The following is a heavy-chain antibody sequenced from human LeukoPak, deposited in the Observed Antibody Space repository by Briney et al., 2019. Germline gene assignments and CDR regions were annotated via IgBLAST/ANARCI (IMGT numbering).Heavy chain of an antibody. CDR3: ARGTWFGELSHSNWFDP. CDR1: GYTFTSYG. J-gene: IGHJ5*02. V-gene: IGHV1-2*02. D-gene: IGHD3-10*01. CDR2: VNPNSGGT. Sequence: GASVKVSCKASGYTFTSYGISWVRQAPGQGLEWMGWVNPNSGGTNYAQKFQGRVTMTRDTSISTAYMELSRLRSDDTAVYYCARGTWFGELSHSNWFDPWGQGTLVTVSS.